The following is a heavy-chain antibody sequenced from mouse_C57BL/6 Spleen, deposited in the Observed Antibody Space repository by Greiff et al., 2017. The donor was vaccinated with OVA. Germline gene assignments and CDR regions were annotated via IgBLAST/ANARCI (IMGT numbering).Heavy chain of an antibody. CDR3: ARRPSGYYVSCPYAMDY. J-gene: IGHJ4*01. CDR1: GYAFSSSW. D-gene: IGHD1-1*01. Sequence: VQLQQSGPELVKPGASVKISCKASGYAFSSSWMNWVKQRPGKGLEWIGRIYPGDGDTNYNGKFKGKATLTADKSSSTAYMQLSSLTSEDSAVYFCARRPSGYYVSCPYAMDYWGQGTSVTVSS. V-gene: IGHV1-82*01. CDR2: IYPGDGDT.